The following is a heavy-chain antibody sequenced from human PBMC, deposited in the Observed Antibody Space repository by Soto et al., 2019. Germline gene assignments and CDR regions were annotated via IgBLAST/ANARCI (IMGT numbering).Heavy chain of an antibody. Sequence: ASVKVSCKASGYTFTSYAMHWVRQAPGQRLEWMGWINAGNGNTKYSQNIQGRVSMSTDPSTSTAYMELRNLRSDDTAIYYCARDPATAYSSSSFDYWGQGTLVTVSS. CDR2: INAGNGNT. CDR3: ARDPATAYSSSSFDY. D-gene: IGHD2-21*01. CDR1: GYTFTSYA. J-gene: IGHJ4*02. V-gene: IGHV1-3*01.